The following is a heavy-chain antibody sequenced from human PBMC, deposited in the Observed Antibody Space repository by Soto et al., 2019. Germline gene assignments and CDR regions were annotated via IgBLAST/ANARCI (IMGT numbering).Heavy chain of an antibody. CDR2: IKQDRSEK. D-gene: IGHD5-18*01. CDR3: ARDLGWLRVDY. Sequence: EVQLVESGGGLVQPRGSLRLSCAASGFTFNNYWMIWVRQSPGKGLEWVANIKQDRSEKYYVDSVRGRFTISRDNAKSSLYLQMNSLRADDTAVYYCARDLGWLRVDYWGQGTLVTVTS. V-gene: IGHV3-7*04. CDR1: GFTFNNYW. J-gene: IGHJ4*02.